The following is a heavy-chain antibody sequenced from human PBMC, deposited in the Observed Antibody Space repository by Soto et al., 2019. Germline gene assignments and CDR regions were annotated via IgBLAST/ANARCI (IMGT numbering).Heavy chain of an antibody. CDR1: GFTFSSYG. CDR2: ISYDGSNK. Sequence: GALRLSCAASGFTFSSYGMHWVRQAPGKGLEWVAVISYDGSNKYYADSVKGRFTISRDNSKNTLYLQMNSLRAEDTAVYYCAKDFGYDFWSGYYQGYGMDVWGQGTTVTVSS. D-gene: IGHD3-3*01. V-gene: IGHV3-30*18. CDR3: AKDFGYDFWSGYYQGYGMDV. J-gene: IGHJ6*02.